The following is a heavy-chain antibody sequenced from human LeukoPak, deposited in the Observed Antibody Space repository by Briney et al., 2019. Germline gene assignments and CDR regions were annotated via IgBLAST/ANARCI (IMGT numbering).Heavy chain of an antibody. V-gene: IGHV4-4*07. D-gene: IGHD6-13*01. J-gene: IGHJ4*02. Sequence: PSETLSLTCTVSGGSISSYYWSWIRQPAGKGLEWIGRIYTSGSTNYNPSLKSRVTMSVDTSKNQFSLKPSSVTAADTAVYYCARGYIAAAGISFDYWGQGTLVTVSS. CDR3: ARGYIAAAGISFDY. CDR2: IYTSGST. CDR1: GGSISSYY.